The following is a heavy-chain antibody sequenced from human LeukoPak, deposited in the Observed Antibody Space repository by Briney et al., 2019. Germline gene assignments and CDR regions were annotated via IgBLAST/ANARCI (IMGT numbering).Heavy chain of an antibody. CDR2: IKQDGSEK. CDR3: ARGDPDFWSGSGR. CDR1: GFTFSTYW. D-gene: IGHD3-3*01. Sequence: GSLRLSCAASGFTFSTYWMSWVRQAPGKGLEWVANIKQDGSEKYYVDSVKGRFTISRDKAKNSLYLQMNSLRAEDTAVYYCARGDPDFWSGSGRWGQGTLVTVSS. J-gene: IGHJ4*02. V-gene: IGHV3-7*01.